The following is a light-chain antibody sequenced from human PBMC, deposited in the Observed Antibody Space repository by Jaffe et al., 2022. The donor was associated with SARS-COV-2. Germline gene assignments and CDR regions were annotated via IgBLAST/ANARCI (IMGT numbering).Light chain of an antibody. CDR1: QSISTY. CDR2: AAS. V-gene: IGKV1-39*01. J-gene: IGKJ4*01. Sequence: DIQMTQSPSSLSASVGDRVTITCRASQSISTYLNWYQQTPGKAPKLLIYAASSLQSGVPSRFSGSGSGTDFTLTISSLQPEDFVTYYCQQSYSTPGTFGGGTKVEIK. CDR3: QQSYSTPGT.